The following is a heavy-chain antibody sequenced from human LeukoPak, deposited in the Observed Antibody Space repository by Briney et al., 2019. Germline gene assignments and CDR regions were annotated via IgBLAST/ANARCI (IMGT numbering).Heavy chain of an antibody. V-gene: IGHV1-2*02. Sequence: ASVKVSCKASGYTFTGYYMHWVRQAPGQGPEWMGWINPNSGGTNYAQKFQGRVTMTRDTSIRTAYMELSRLRSDDTAVYYCARLKPPIAAAGTHSNWFDPWGQGTLVTVSS. CDR2: INPNSGGT. CDR1: GYTFTGYY. CDR3: ARLKPPIAAAGTHSNWFDP. J-gene: IGHJ5*02. D-gene: IGHD6-13*01.